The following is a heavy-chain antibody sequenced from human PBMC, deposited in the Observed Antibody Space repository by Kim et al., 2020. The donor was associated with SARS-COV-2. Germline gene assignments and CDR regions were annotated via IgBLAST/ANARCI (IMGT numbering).Heavy chain of an antibody. CDR1: GGSFSGYY. Sequence: SETLSLTCAVYGGSFSGYYWSWIRQPPGKGLEWIGEINHSGSTNYNPSLKSRVTISVDTSKNQFSLKLSSVTAADTAMYYCARWRVRNYYALDYYGMDVWGQGTTVTVSS. V-gene: IGHV4-34*01. CDR3: ARWRVRNYYALDYYGMDV. D-gene: IGHD3-10*01. J-gene: IGHJ6*02. CDR2: INHSGST.